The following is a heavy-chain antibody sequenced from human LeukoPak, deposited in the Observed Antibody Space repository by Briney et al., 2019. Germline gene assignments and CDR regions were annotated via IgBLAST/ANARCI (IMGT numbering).Heavy chain of an antibody. CDR2: IYYSGST. CDR3: ARFEGHQLRRKGFYYYMDV. V-gene: IGHV4-61*08. D-gene: IGHD2-2*01. Sequence: SQTLSLTCTVSGGSISSGGYYWSWIRQPPEKALEWIGFIYYSGSTNYNPSLESRVAISLETSKNQFSLKVNSVTAADTAVYYCARFEGHQLRRKGFYYYMDVWGKGITVTVSS. J-gene: IGHJ6*03. CDR1: GGSISSGGYY.